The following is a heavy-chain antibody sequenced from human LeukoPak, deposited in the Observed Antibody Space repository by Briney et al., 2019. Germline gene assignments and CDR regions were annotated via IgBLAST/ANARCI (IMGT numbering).Heavy chain of an antibody. CDR3: ATLRFLEWLLFPEYFQH. D-gene: IGHD3-3*01. CDR1: GFTFDDYA. V-gene: IGHV3-9*01. CDR2: ISWNSGSI. J-gene: IGHJ1*01. Sequence: GGSLRLSCAASGFTFDDYAMHWVRQAPGKGLEWVSGISWNSGSIGYADSVKGRFTISRDNAKNSLHLQMNSLRAEDTAVYYCATLRFLEWLLFPEYFQHWGQGTLVTVSS.